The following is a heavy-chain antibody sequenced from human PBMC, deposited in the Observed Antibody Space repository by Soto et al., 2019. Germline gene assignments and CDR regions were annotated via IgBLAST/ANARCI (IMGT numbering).Heavy chain of an antibody. CDR1: GYDFTNYW. Sequence: PGESLKISCKASGYDFTNYWIAWVRQTLGRGLEWMGMIYPGDSDIRYNPSFRGRVTISADKSITSAFVQWGSLKASDSAIYYCARFRAPRRQLISMSFHLWGLGTLVTVSS. J-gene: IGHJ4*03. CDR3: ARFRAPRRQLISMSFHL. V-gene: IGHV5-51*01. D-gene: IGHD6-13*01. CDR2: IYPGDSDI.